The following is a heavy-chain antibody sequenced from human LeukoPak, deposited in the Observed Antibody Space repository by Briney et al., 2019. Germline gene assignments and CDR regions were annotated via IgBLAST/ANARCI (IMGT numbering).Heavy chain of an antibody. CDR1: GGTFSSYA. CDR2: IIPILGIA. Sequence: SVKVSCKASGGTFSSYAISWVRQAPGQGLEWMGRIIPILGIANYAQKFQGRVTITADKSTSTAYMELSSLRPEDTAVYYCARVAMIAPGGWFDPWGQGTLVTVSS. J-gene: IGHJ5*02. V-gene: IGHV1-69*04. D-gene: IGHD3-22*01. CDR3: ARVAMIAPGGWFDP.